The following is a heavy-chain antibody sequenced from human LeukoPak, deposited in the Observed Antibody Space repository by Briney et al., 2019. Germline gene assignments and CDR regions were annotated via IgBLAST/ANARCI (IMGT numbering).Heavy chain of an antibody. CDR3: ARSPDGFDY. J-gene: IGHJ4*02. Sequence: GGSLRLSCVASGFTFSSDWMSWVRQPPGKGREWVANIKQDGSEKFYVDSVKGRFTISRDNAKNSLYLQMNSLRAEDTAVYYCARSPDGFDYWGQGTLVTVSS. V-gene: IGHV3-7*01. CDR1: GFTFSSDW. CDR2: IKQDGSEK.